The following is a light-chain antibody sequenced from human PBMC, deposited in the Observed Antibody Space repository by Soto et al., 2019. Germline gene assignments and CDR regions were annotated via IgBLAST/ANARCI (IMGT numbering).Light chain of an antibody. Sequence: QSALTQPPSVSGSPGQSVTISCTGTSSDIGTYNRVSWYQQPPGTAPKVMMYEVNNRPSGVPDRFSGSKSGNTASLTISGLQAEDEADYYCSSYTSSSTVVFGGGTQLTVL. CDR3: SSYTSSSTVV. CDR2: EVN. CDR1: SSDIGTYNR. V-gene: IGLV2-18*02. J-gene: IGLJ2*01.